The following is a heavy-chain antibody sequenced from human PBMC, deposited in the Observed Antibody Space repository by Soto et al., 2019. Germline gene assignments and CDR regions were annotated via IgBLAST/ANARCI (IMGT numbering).Heavy chain of an antibody. CDR3: ARYRVRGLTFYHYYFMDV. Sequence: QVQLQESGPGLVKPSQTLSLTCTVSGASISSGSYYWSWIRQHPGKGLEWIGYIYYSANTYYNPSLRSRVTISVDPSKNQFSLKLSSVTAADTAVYYCARYRVRGLTFYHYYFMDVWGQGTTVTVSS. CDR2: IYYSANT. J-gene: IGHJ6*03. CDR1: GASISSGSYY. D-gene: IGHD3-10*01. V-gene: IGHV4-31*03.